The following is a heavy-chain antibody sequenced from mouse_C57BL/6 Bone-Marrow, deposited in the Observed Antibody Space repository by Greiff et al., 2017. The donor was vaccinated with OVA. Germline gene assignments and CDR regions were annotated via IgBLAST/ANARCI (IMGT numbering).Heavy chain of an antibody. D-gene: IGHD2-3*01. CDR1: GYTFTGCW. Sequence: VQLQQSGAELMQPGASVKLSCKATGYTFTGCWIEWVQQRPGHGLEWIGEILPGSGSTNSNEKFTGKATFTADTSSNTAYMQLRSLATEDSAIYYCASRMGWLPFAYWGQGTLVTVSA. V-gene: IGHV1-9*01. J-gene: IGHJ3*01. CDR3: ASRMGWLPFAY. CDR2: ILPGSGST.